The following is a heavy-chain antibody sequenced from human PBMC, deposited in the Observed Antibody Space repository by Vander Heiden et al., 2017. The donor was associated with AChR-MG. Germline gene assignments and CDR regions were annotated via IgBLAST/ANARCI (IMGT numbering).Heavy chain of an antibody. J-gene: IGHJ6*03. Sequence: QVQLVQSGAEVTKPGASVKVYCKASGYTFTSYDINWVRQATGQGLEWLGWMNPNSGNTGYAQKFQGRVTMTRNTSISTAYMELSSLRSEDTAVYYCARGISRFSLYYYYMDVWGKGTTVTVSS. V-gene: IGHV1-8*01. CDR3: ARGISRFSLYYYYMDV. CDR2: MNPNSGNT. CDR1: GYTFTSYD. D-gene: IGHD3-3*01.